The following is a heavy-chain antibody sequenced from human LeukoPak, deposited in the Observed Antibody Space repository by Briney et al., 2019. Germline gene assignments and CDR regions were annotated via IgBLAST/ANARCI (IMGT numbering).Heavy chain of an antibody. CDR1: GFTFSSYA. D-gene: IGHD3-3*01. V-gene: IGHV3-23*01. CDR2: ISGSGGST. CDR3: AREETYYDFWSGYYTKGVYFDY. J-gene: IGHJ4*02. Sequence: PGGSLRLSCAASGFTFSSYAMSWVRQAPGKGLEWVSAISGSGGSTYYADSVKGRFTISRDNSKNTLYLQMNSLRAEDTAVYYCAREETYYDFWSGYYTKGVYFDYWGQGTLVTASS.